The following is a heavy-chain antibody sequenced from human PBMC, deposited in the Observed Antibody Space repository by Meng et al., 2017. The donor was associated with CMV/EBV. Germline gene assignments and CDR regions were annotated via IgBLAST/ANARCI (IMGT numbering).Heavy chain of an antibody. Sequence: GGSLRLSCAASGFTLSSYSMNWVRQAPGQGLEWVSSISSSSSYIYYADSVKGRFTISRDNAKNSLYLQMNSLRDEDTTVYYCARDSRSYYGDYYYYGMDVWGQGTTVTVSS. CDR2: ISSSSSYI. CDR1: GFTLSSYS. J-gene: IGHJ6*02. CDR3: ARDSRSYYGDYYYYGMDV. D-gene: IGHD4-17*01. V-gene: IGHV3-21*01.